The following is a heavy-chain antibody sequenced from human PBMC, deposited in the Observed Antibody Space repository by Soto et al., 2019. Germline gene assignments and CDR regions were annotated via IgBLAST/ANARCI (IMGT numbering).Heavy chain of an antibody. J-gene: IGHJ6*02. Sequence: EVQLVESGGGRVKPGGSLRLSCEATGFTFTNNWMHWFRQAPGKGLVWVSRINSDGITTFYADSVRGRFTISRDNARTTVFLQMNSLRGEDTGVYYCARGIQWRYGMDVWGQGTTVTVSS. D-gene: IGHD6-19*01. CDR1: GFTFTNNW. CDR3: ARGIQWRYGMDV. CDR2: INSDGITT. V-gene: IGHV3-74*01.